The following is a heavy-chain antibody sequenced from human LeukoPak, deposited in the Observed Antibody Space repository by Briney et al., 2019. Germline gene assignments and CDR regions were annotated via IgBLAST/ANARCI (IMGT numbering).Heavy chain of an antibody. CDR2: IYSGGST. D-gene: IGHD3-10*01. CDR1: GFTVSSNY. Sequence: GGSLRLSCAASGFTVSSNYMSWVRQAPGKGLEWVSVIYSGGSTYYADSVKGRFTISRDNSKNTLYLQMNSLRAEDTAVYYCARGGVLWFGGFDPWGQGTLVTVSS. J-gene: IGHJ5*02. CDR3: ARGGVLWFGGFDP. V-gene: IGHV3-53*01.